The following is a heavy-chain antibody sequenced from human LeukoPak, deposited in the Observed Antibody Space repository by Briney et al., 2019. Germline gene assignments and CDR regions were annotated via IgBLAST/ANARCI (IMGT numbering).Heavy chain of an antibody. CDR3: ARAPLPYGGNSGFDY. CDR1: GDSISSGGYY. J-gene: IGHJ4*02. CDR2: IFRTGST. V-gene: IGHV4-31*03. D-gene: IGHD4-23*01. Sequence: PSQTLPLTCTVSGDSISSGGYYWSWVRQHPGRGLEWIGYIFRTGSTYYNPSLKSRVSISRDASKNQFSLRLSSVTAADTAVYYCARAPLPYGGNSGFDYWAREPWSPSPQ.